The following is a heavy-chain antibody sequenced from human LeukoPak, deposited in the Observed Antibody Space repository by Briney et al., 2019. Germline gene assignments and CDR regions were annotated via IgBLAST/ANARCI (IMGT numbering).Heavy chain of an antibody. CDR2: INHSGST. CDR3: ARSWRCSGGSCYQGFRRGTKHDAFDI. V-gene: IGHV4-34*01. J-gene: IGHJ3*02. CDR1: GGSFSGYY. D-gene: IGHD2-15*01. Sequence: SETLSLTCAVYGGSFSGYYWSWIRQPPGKGLEWIGEINHSGSTNYNPSLKSRVTISVDTSKNQFSLKLSSVTAADTAVYYCARSWRCSGGSCYQGFRRGTKHDAFDIWGQGTMVTVSS.